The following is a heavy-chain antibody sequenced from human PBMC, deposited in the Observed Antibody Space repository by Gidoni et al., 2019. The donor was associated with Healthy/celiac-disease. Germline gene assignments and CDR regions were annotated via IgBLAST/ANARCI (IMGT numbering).Heavy chain of an antibody. V-gene: IGHV3-49*04. CDR1: GFTFGDYA. CDR3: TRDRPSGNVLLWFGDSTGDAFDI. CDR2: IRSKAYGGTT. D-gene: IGHD3-10*01. J-gene: IGHJ3*02. Sequence: EVQLVESGGGLVQPGRSLRLSCTASGFTFGDYAMSWVRQAPGKGLEWVGFIRSKAYGGTTEYAASVKGRFTISRDDSKSIAYLQMNSLKTEDTAVYYCTRDRPSGNVLLWFGDSTGDAFDIWGQGTMVTVSS.